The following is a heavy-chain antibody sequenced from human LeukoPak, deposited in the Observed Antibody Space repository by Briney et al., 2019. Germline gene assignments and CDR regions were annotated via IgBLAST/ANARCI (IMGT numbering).Heavy chain of an antibody. CDR1: GGSFSGYY. V-gene: IGHV4-34*01. Sequence: SETLSLTCAVYGGSFSGYYWSWIRQPPGKGLEWIGEINHSGSTNYNPSLKSRVTISVDTSKNQFSLKLSSVTAADTAVYYCARGRRNSSSWYHPPSNFDYWGQGTLVTVSS. J-gene: IGHJ4*02. CDR2: INHSGST. CDR3: ARGRRNSSSWYHPPSNFDY. D-gene: IGHD6-13*01.